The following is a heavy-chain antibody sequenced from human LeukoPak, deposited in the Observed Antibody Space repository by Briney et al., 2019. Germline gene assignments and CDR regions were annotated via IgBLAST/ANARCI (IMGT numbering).Heavy chain of an antibody. J-gene: IGHJ4*02. V-gene: IGHV3-9*01. D-gene: IGHD5-12*01. CDR2: ISWNSAYI. CDR1: GFTFHHYA. CDR3: AKDKAPLYSGYDWDLDF. Sequence: GRSLRLSCAASGFTFHHYAIHWVRQVPGKGLEWVSGISWNSAYIGYADSVKGRFTISRDNAKNSVYLQMNSLRAEGTALYYCAKDKAPLYSGYDWDLDFWGQGTMVTVSS.